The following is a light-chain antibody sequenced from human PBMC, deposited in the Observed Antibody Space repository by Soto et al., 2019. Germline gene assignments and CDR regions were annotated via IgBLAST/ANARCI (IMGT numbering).Light chain of an antibody. J-gene: IGKJ4*01. Sequence: DIQMTQSPSSVSASVGDRVTITCRASQDVGTCLAWYQHKPGPAPKFLIYAASILHGGVPSRFSGSGSGTDFTLTISRLQPADFATYDCLQANSFPLTFGGGTKVEIK. CDR1: QDVGTC. V-gene: IGKV1-12*01. CDR3: LQANSFPLT. CDR2: AAS.